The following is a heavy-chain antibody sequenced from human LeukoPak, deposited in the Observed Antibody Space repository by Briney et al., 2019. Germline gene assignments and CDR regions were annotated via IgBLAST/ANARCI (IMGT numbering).Heavy chain of an antibody. CDR3: ARGPVIMITFGGVIGLRDGMDV. V-gene: IGHV1-8*01. D-gene: IGHD3-16*02. Sequence: ASVKVSCKASGYTFTSYDINWVRQATGQGLEWMGWMNPNSGNAGYAQKFQGRVTMTRNTSISTAYMELSSLRSEDTAAYYCARGPVIMITFGGVIGLRDGMDVWGQGTTVTVSS. J-gene: IGHJ6*02. CDR1: GYTFTSYD. CDR2: MNPNSGNA.